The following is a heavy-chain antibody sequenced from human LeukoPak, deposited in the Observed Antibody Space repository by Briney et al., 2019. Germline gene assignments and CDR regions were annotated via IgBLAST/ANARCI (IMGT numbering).Heavy chain of an antibody. D-gene: IGHD3-22*01. Sequence: ASVTVSCQASGYTFTRYGISWVRQAPAQGLEWMGWISAYNGNTNYAQKLQGRVTMTTDTSTSTAYIELRSLRSDDTAVYYCARDQGSMIVVVITMRYYYYGMDVWGQGTTVTVSS. J-gene: IGHJ6*02. V-gene: IGHV1-18*01. CDR2: ISAYNGNT. CDR1: GYTFTRYG. CDR3: ARDQGSMIVVVITMRYYYYGMDV.